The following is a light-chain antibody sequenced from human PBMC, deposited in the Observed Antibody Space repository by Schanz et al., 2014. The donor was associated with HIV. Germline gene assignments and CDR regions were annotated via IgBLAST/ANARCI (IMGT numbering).Light chain of an antibody. Sequence: EIVLTQSPGTLSLSPGERATLSCRASQSVSSSYLAWYQQKVGQAPRLLMYDTNTRATGIPARISGSGSGTEFTLTISSLEPEDIAVYFCQQRSNWPRYTFGQGTRLEIK. CDR3: QQRSNWPRYT. CDR2: DTN. J-gene: IGKJ2*01. CDR1: QSVSSSY. V-gene: IGKV3D-20*02.